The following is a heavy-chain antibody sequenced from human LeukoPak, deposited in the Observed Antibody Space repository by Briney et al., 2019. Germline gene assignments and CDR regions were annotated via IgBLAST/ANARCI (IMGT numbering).Heavy chain of an antibody. CDR2: INWNGGST. J-gene: IGHJ5*02. CDR3: AKGNDNYGSGSYLRNWFDP. Sequence: PGGSLRLSCAASGFTFDDYGMSWVRQAPGKGLEWVSGINWNGGSTGYADSVKGRFTISRDNAKNSLYLQMNSLRAEDMALYYCAKGNDNYGSGSYLRNWFDPWGQGTLVTVSS. CDR1: GFTFDDYG. V-gene: IGHV3-20*04. D-gene: IGHD3-10*01.